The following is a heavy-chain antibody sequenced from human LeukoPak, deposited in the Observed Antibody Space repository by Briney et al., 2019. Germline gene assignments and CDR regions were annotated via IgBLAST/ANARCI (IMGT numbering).Heavy chain of an antibody. CDR1: GSTFSSYA. CDR3: AKDLTGDYYDSSAFDY. Sequence: PGGSLRLSCAASGSTFSSYAMSWVRQAPGKGLEWVSAISGSGGSTYYADSVKGRFTISRDNSKNTLYLQMNSLRAEDTAVYYCAKDLTGDYYDSSAFDYWGQGTLVTVSS. V-gene: IGHV3-23*01. CDR2: ISGSGGST. D-gene: IGHD3-22*01. J-gene: IGHJ4*02.